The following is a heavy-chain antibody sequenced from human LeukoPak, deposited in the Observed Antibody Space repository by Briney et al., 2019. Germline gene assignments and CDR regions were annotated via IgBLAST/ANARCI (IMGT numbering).Heavy chain of an antibody. CDR3: ARDLSAGSIVGATDY. CDR1: GNTFTSYY. CDR2: INPSGGST. D-gene: IGHD1-26*01. V-gene: IGHV1-46*01. Sequence: GASVKVSCKASGNTFTSYYMHWVRQAPGQGLEWMGIINPSGGSTSYAQKFQGRVTMTRDTFTSTVYMELSSLRSEDTAVYYCARDLSAGSIVGATDYWGQGTLVTVSS. J-gene: IGHJ4*02.